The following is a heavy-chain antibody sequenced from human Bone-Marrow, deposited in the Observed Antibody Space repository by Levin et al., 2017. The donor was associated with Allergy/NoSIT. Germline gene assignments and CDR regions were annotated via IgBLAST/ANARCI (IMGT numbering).Heavy chain of an antibody. J-gene: IGHJ6*02. Sequence: ASVKVSCKASGYTFMSFGINWLRQAPGQGFEWMGRISGSNVDTNYAEKVQGRLIMTTDTSTRTAYMELRSLTYDDSAVYYCASLGVGRTLMDVWGQGTTVIVSS. CDR3: ASLGVGRTLMDV. V-gene: IGHV1-18*01. CDR1: GYTFMSFG. D-gene: IGHD3-3*01. CDR2: ISGSNVDT.